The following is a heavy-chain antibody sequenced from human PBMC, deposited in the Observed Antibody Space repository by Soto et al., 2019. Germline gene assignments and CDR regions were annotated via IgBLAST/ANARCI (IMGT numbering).Heavy chain of an antibody. CDR1: GDSINSDKYY. D-gene: IGHD2-8*01. CDR3: ARLEGMATISYYFDF. V-gene: IGHV4-39*01. CDR2: IYYRGNT. Sequence: QLQLHESGPGLVKPSETLSLTCSVSGDSINSDKYYWGWIRQPPGKGLEWIGSIYYRGNTYYNPSLQTRVTISLDKSKSQFSLKLTSVTAADSAVYFCARLEGMATISYYFDFWGQGALVTVSS. J-gene: IGHJ4*02.